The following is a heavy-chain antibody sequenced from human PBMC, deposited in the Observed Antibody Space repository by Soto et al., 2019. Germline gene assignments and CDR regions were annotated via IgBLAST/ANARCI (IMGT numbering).Heavy chain of an antibody. Sequence: TSETLSLTCSVSGDSISSHDYYWGWIRQPPGKGLEYIGSIHSTGITYYMPSLKSRLTISVDTSKRQFSLRLNSVTAADTAVYYCARRIPYGDYLDYWGQGTLVTVSS. J-gene: IGHJ4*02. CDR3: ARRIPYGDYLDY. CDR1: GDSISSHDYY. CDR2: IHSTGIT. D-gene: IGHD4-17*01. V-gene: IGHV4-39*07.